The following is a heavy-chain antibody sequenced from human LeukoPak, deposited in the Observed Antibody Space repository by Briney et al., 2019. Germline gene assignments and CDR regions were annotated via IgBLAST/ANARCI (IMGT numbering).Heavy chain of an antibody. CDR2: IFPGDSDT. Sequence: GESLQISSHGHRDSFTSYWVAWVRQVPGKGLEWMGIIFPGDSDTRYSPSIQGQVTISVDRSISTAYLQWSSLKASDTAIYYCARRPLHSQNWLAPWGQGTLVTVSS. CDR1: RDSFTSYW. CDR3: ARRPLHSQNWLAP. V-gene: IGHV5-51*01. J-gene: IGHJ5*02.